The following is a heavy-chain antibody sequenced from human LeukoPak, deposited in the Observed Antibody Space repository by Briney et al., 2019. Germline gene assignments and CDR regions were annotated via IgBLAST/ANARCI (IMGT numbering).Heavy chain of an antibody. CDR2: ISYDGSNK. J-gene: IGHJ4*02. CDR3: ASPKGKSSSWYGTFDY. D-gene: IGHD6-13*01. Sequence: GRSLRLSCAASGFTFSSYAMHWVRQAPGKGLEWVAVISYDGSNKYYADSVKGRFTISRDNSKNTLYLQMNSLRAEDTAVYYCASPKGKSSSWYGTFDYWGQGTLVTVSS. V-gene: IGHV3-30-3*01. CDR1: GFTFSSYA.